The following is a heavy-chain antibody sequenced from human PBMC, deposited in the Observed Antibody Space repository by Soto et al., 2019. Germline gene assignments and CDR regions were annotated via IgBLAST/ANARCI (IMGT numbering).Heavy chain of an antibody. D-gene: IGHD3-22*01. CDR1: GFSLSTSGVG. CDR3: AHSLIGYYYDSSGSNWFDP. J-gene: IGHJ5*02. Sequence: QITLKESGPTLVKPTQTLTLTCTFSGFSLSTSGVGVGWIRQPPGKALEWLALIYWDDDKRYSPSLKSRLTITTEPSKNPVVLTMPHLDPVDTASYSCAHSLIGYYYDSSGSNWFDPWGQGPLVTGSS. CDR2: IYWDDDK. V-gene: IGHV2-5*02.